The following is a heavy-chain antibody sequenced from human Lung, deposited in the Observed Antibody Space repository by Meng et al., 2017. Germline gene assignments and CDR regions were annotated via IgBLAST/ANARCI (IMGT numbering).Heavy chain of an antibody. CDR1: GFTFRSVW. CDR2: IRGDGGSI. CDR3: ARESGYFEY. J-gene: IGHJ4*02. Sequence: EVHVVEYGGGSVSPGGSLRLSCAASGFTFRSVWMPWVRQAPGKGLVWVSRIRGDGGSIVYADSVKGRFTISRDNAKNTLFLQMNSLRAEDTAVYYCARESGYFEYWGQGILVTVSS. V-gene: IGHV3-74*03.